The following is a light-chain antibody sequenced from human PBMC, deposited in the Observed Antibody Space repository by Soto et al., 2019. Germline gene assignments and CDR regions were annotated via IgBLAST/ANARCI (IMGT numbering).Light chain of an antibody. CDR3: SSYAGTLQDV. V-gene: IGLV2-8*01. J-gene: IGLJ1*01. CDR2: EVS. Sequence: QSALTQSPSASGSPGQSVTISCTGTSSDVGGYNYVSWYQQHPGKAPKLMIYEVSKRPSGVPDRFSGSKSGNTASLTVSGLQAEDEADYYCSSYAGTLQDVFGTGTKLTVL. CDR1: SSDVGGYNY.